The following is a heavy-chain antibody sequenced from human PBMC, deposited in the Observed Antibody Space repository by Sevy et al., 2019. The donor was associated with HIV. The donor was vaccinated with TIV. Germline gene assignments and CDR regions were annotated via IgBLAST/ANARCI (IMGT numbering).Heavy chain of an antibody. J-gene: IGHJ6*02. CDR2: ISAYNGNT. D-gene: IGHD3-22*01. CDR1: GYTFTSYG. V-gene: IGHV1-18*01. CDR3: ARDNPYYDSSGYYLYYYYGMDV. Sequence: ASVKVSCKASGYTFTSYGISWVRQAPGQGLEWMGWISAYNGNTNYAQKLQGRVTMTTDISTSTAYMELRSLRSDDTAVYYCARDNPYYDSSGYYLYYYYGMDVWGQGTTVTVSS.